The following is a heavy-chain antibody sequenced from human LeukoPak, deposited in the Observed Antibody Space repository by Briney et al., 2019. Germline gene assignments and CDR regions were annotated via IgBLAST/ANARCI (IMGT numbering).Heavy chain of an antibody. V-gene: IGHV3-30*18. Sequence: GGSLRLSCAASGFTFSSNWMHWVRQAPGKGLEWVAVVSYDGSKYYADSVKGRFTISRDNSKNTLYLQMSSLRAEDTAVYYCAKDLNRGLPDYWGQGTLVTVSS. D-gene: IGHD2-21*01. J-gene: IGHJ4*02. CDR3: AKDLNRGLPDY. CDR2: VSYDGSK. CDR1: GFTFSSNW.